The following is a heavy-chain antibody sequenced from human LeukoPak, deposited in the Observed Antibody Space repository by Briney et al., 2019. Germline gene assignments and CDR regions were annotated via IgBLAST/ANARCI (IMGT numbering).Heavy chain of an antibody. CDR2: VHYSGST. CDR1: GASISNSAYY. Sequence: PSETLSLSCTVSGASISNSAYYWLWIRQPPGEGLECIGTVHYSGSTFYNPSLESRVNISVDTSKNQFSLQLSSVTAADTAVYYCARLFFVIDTWGQGTLVTVSA. D-gene: IGHD3-3*01. V-gene: IGHV4-39*01. J-gene: IGHJ5*02. CDR3: ARLFFVIDT.